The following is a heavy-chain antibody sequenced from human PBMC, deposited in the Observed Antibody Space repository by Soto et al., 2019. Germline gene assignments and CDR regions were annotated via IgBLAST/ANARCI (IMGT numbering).Heavy chain of an antibody. CDR3: ALTRRSSLLEVAGPGFEY. V-gene: IGHV3-30*03. D-gene: IGHD6-19*01. CDR1: GFNFGVFG. Sequence: QVRLVESGRGVVQPGRSLRLSCAASGFNFGVFGMHWVRQAPGKGLEWLSVLSYEGSEEYYADSVRGRFTISRDNSKNTLFLQMDSLRVEDTAVYYCALTRRSSLLEVAGPGFEYWGQGTLVTVS. J-gene: IGHJ4*02. CDR2: LSYEGSEE.